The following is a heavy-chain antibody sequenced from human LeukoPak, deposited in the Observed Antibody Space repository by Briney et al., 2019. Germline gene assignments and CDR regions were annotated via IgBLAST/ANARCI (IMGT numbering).Heavy chain of an antibody. CDR2: ISSSSTHI. J-gene: IGHJ3*02. CDR1: GFTLSSYS. V-gene: IGHV3-21*04. CDR3: ARGGRDAFDI. Sequence: PGGSLRLSCAASGFTLSSYSMNWVRQAPGKGLEWVSYISSSSTHIYYADSVKGRFTISRDNSKNTLFLQMNSLRAEDTAVYYCARGGRDAFDIWGQGTMVTVSS.